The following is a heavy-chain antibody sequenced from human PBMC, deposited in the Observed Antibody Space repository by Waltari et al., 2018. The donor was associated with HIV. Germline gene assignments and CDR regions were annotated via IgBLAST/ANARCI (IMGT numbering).Heavy chain of an antibody. CDR3: ARYRYSGSYSPYNYDMDV. CDR1: GYSFTSSW. V-gene: IGHV5-51*03. D-gene: IGHD1-26*01. J-gene: IGHJ6*02. CDR2: IYPGDSDT. Sequence: EIQLVQSGAAVKETRESLKISCTGFGYSFTSSWLGWVRQMPGKGLEWIGIIYPGDSDTSYSPSLQGQVTISADKSINTAYLQWSRLKASDTAIYYCARYRYSGSYSPYNYDMDVWGHGTTVTVSS.